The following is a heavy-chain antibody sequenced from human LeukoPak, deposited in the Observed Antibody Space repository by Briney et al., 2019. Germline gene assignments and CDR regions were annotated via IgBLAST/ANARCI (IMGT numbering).Heavy chain of an antibody. V-gene: IGHV1-2*02. Sequence: RASVKVSCKAAGYTFTGYYIHWVRQAPGQGLEWMGWINPNSGGTNYAQKFQGRATMTRDTSINTAYMEPRRLTSDDTAVYYCARDRSSAPGDYWGQGTLVTVSS. CDR3: ARDRSSAPGDY. CDR1: GYTFTGYY. CDR2: INPNSGGT. J-gene: IGHJ4*02. D-gene: IGHD2-2*01.